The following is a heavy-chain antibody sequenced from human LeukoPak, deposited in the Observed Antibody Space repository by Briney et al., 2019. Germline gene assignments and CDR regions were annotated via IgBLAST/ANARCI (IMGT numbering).Heavy chain of an antibody. J-gene: IGHJ4*02. CDR3: ARDPTPSYYDSSGYYFDY. Sequence: PGGSLRLSCAASGFTFSNYWMHWVRQAPGKGLVWVSRIKGDGSHTIYADSVKGRFTISRDNAKNTLYVQVNSLRAEDTAVYFCARDPTPSYYDSSGYYFDYWGQGTLVTVSS. D-gene: IGHD3-22*01. CDR1: GFTFSNYW. V-gene: IGHV3-74*01. CDR2: IKGDGSHT.